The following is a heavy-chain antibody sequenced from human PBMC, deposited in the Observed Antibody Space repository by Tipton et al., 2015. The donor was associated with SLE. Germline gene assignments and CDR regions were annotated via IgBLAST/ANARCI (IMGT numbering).Heavy chain of an antibody. CDR3: TTAVVPPRGSYYAFIDS. V-gene: IGHV1-8*01. J-gene: IGHJ4*02. CDR1: GYTFTSYD. Sequence: QLVQSGAEVKKPGASVKVSCKASGYTFTSYDINWVRQATGQGLEWMGWMNPISGNTGYAQKFQGRVTMTRNTSISTAYMELSSLRSEDTAVYYCTTAVVPPRGSYYAFIDSWGQGTLVTVSS. CDR2: MNPISGNT. D-gene: IGHD1-26*01.